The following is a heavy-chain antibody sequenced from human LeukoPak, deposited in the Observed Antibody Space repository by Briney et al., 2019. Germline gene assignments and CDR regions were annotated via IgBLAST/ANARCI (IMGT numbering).Heavy chain of an antibody. D-gene: IGHD1-1*01. Sequence: GGSLRLSCSASGLTFTSHVMHWVRQAPGKGLQYVSGISMNVQTTYYAGSVKGRFTISRDSSKNTVYLQITSLTAEDTAVYYCVREGLERRTNFDYWGQGTLVSVSS. J-gene: IGHJ4*02. CDR1: GLTFTSHV. CDR3: VREGLERRTNFDY. CDR2: ISMNVQTT. V-gene: IGHV3-64D*06.